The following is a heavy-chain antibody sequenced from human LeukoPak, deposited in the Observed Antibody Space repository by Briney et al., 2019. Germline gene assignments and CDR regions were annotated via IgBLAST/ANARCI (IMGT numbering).Heavy chain of an antibody. CDR3: ARESSGSWISYYYYYMDV. CDR1: GYTFTSYG. J-gene: IGHJ6*03. D-gene: IGHD3-10*01. V-gene: IGHV1-18*01. Sequence: ASVKVSCKASGYTFTSYGISWLRQDPGQGPEWMGWISAYNGNTNYGQKLQGRVTMTTDTSTSTAYMELRSLRSDDTAVYYCARESSGSWISYYYYYMDVGGKGTTVTVSS. CDR2: ISAYNGNT.